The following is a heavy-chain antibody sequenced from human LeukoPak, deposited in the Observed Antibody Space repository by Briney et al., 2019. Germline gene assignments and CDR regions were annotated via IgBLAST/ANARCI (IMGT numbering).Heavy chain of an antibody. CDR1: GASISGSGYY. CDR2: IYYTGST. D-gene: IGHD1-26*01. V-gene: IGHV4-39*01. Sequence: SETLSLTCAVSGASISGSGYYLGWIRQPPGRGLEWIGNIYYTGSTYYNASLQSRVTVSIDTSKNQFSLRLNSVTAADTAMYYCVKSGGYGLIDYWGQGTLVTVSS. CDR3: VKSGGYGLIDY. J-gene: IGHJ4*02.